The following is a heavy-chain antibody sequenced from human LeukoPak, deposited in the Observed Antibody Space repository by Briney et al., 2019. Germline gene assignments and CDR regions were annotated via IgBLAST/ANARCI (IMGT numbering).Heavy chain of an antibody. CDR1: GYTLTELS. CDR2: FDPEDGET. J-gene: IGHJ5*02. D-gene: IGHD6-13*01. Sequence: GASVKVSCKVSGYTLTELSMHWVRQAPGKGLEWMGGFDPEDGETIYAQKFQGRVTMTEDTSTDTAYMELSSLRSEDTAVYYCATVGWEQQLVRRWFDPWGQGTLVTVSS. CDR3: ATVGWEQQLVRRWFDP. V-gene: IGHV1-24*01.